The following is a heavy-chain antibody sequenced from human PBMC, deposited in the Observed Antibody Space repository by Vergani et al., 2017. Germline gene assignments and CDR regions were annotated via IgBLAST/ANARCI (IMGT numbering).Heavy chain of an antibody. Sequence: EVQLVESGGGLVKPGGSLRLSCAASGFTFSNAWMSWVRQAPGKGGEWVGRIKSKTDGGTTDYAAPVKGRFTISRDDSKNTLYLQMNSLRAEDTAVYYCAKDLGVRGVIIKNGMDVWGQGTTVTVSS. V-gene: IGHV3-15*01. CDR3: AKDLGVRGVIIKNGMDV. CDR1: GFTFSNAW. J-gene: IGHJ6*02. D-gene: IGHD3-10*01. CDR2: IKSKTDGGTT.